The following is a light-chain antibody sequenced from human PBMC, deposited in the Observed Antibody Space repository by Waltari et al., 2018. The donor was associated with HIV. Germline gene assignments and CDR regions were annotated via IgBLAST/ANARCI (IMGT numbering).Light chain of an antibody. J-gene: IGKJ1*01. Sequence: DIQMTQSPSSLSVSVGDRVTITCRASQDIRFALGWYQQKPGKAPKRLIYAASSVQGGVPSRFSGSGSATEFTLTISSLQAEDFATYYCLQHSRYPWTFGQGTKVEIK. CDR1: QDIRFA. CDR3: LQHSRYPWT. CDR2: AAS. V-gene: IGKV1-17*01.